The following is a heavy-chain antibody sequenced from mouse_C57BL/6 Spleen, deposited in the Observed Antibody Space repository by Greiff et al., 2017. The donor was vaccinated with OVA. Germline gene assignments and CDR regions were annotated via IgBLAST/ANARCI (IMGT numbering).Heavy chain of an antibody. CDR3: ASGGYLNFDV. CDR2: IYPSDSET. J-gene: IGHJ1*03. CDR1: GYTFTSYW. V-gene: IGHV1-61*01. Sequence: VQLQQPGAELVRPGSSVKLSCKASGYTFTSYWMDWVKQRPGQGLEWIGNIYPSDSETHYNQKFKDKATLTVDKSSSTAYMQLSSLTSEDSAVYYCASGGYLNFDVWGTGTTVTVSS.